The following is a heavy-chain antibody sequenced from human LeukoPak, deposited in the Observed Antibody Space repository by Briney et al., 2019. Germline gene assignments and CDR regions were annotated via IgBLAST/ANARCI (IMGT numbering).Heavy chain of an antibody. Sequence: MASQTLSLTCTVSGASVSSGTYYWSWIRQPAGKGLEWIGHIYTSESTNYNPSLKSRVTISVDTSKDQFSLKLTSVTAADTAVYYCARDDWTYCSSTTCPDAYIWGQGTMVTV. J-gene: IGHJ3*02. CDR2: IYTSEST. CDR1: GASVSSGTYY. D-gene: IGHD2-2*01. CDR3: ARDDWTYCSSTTCPDAYI. V-gene: IGHV4-61*09.